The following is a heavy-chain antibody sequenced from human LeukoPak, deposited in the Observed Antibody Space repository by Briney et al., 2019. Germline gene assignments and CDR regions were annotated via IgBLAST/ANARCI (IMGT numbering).Heavy chain of an antibody. D-gene: IGHD3-3*01. CDR2: IYTSGST. V-gene: IGHV4-4*07. CDR1: GGSISSYY. Sequence: TSETLSLTCTVSGGSISSYYWSWIRQPAGKGLEWIGRIYTSGSTNYNPSLKSRVTMSVDTSKNQFSLKLSSVTAADTAVYYCARDYSEYYDFWSGYYTQFDPWGQGTLVTVSS. CDR3: ARDYSEYYDFWSGYYTQFDP. J-gene: IGHJ5*02.